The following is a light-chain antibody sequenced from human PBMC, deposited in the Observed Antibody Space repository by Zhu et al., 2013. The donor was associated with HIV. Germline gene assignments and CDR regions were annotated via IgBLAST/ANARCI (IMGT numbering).Light chain of an antibody. Sequence: QSVLTQPPSVSAAPGQTVTISCSGSNSNIGKDHVAWYQVIPGTAPKLLIYETYKIPPGTLARFSGSRSGTSATLVIRGLQTADEADYYCGTWDTYLRAGVFGGGTKVTVL. CDR1: NSNIGKDH. V-gene: IGLV1-51*01. CDR3: GTWDTYLRAGV. CDR2: ETY. J-gene: IGLJ3*02.